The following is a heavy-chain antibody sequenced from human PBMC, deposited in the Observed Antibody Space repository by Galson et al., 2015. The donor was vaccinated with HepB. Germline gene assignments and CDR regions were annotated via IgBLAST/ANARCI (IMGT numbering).Heavy chain of an antibody. D-gene: IGHD6-6*01. J-gene: IGHJ4*02. V-gene: IGHV4-34*01. CDR3: ARRRGIAARLYYFDY. CDR2: INHSGST. CDR1: GGSFSGYY. Sequence: LTCAVYGGSFSGYYWSWIRQPPGKGLEWIGEINHSGSTNYNPSLKSRVTISVDTSKNQFSLKLSSVTAADTAVYYCARRRGIAARLYYFDYWGQGTLVTVSS.